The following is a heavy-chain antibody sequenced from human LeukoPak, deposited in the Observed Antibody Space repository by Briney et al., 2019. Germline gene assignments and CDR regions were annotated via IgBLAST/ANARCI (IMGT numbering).Heavy chain of an antibody. J-gene: IGHJ5*02. D-gene: IGHD1-26*01. CDR3: ARGLLYGGSYYDNWFDP. CDR1: GGTFSSYA. V-gene: IGHV1-69*05. Sequence: ASVKVSCKASGGTFSSYAISWVRQAPGQGLEWMGGIIPIFGTANYAQKFQGRVTITTDESTSTAYMELSSLRSEDTAVYYCARGLLYGGSYYDNWFDPGAREPWSPSPQ. CDR2: IIPIFGTA.